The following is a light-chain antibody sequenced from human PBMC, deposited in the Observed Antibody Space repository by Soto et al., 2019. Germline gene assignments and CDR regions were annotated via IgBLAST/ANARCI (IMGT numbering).Light chain of an antibody. CDR3: QQYNGYSRT. CDR2: DAS. V-gene: IGKV1-5*01. Sequence: DIQKTQSPSTLSGSVGDRVTITCRASQSISSWLAWYQQKPGKAPKLLIYDASSLESGVPSRFSGSGSGTEFTLPISSLQPDDFATYYCQQYNGYSRTFGQGTKVDIK. J-gene: IGKJ1*01. CDR1: QSISSW.